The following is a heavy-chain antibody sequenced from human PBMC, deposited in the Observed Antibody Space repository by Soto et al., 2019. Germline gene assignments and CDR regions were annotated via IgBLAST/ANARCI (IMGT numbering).Heavy chain of an antibody. CDR2: ISAYNGNT. CDR3: ARIDCSGGSCWGMDV. D-gene: IGHD2-15*01. CDR1: GYTFTTYG. J-gene: IGHJ6*02. V-gene: IGHV1-18*01. Sequence: QVQLVQSGAEVKKPGASVKVSCKASGYTFTTYGINWVRQAPGQGLEWMGWISAYNGNTNYAQKLQGRVTVTTDISTSPAYMGLRSLRSDDTAVYYCARIDCSGGSCWGMDVWGQGTTVTVSS.